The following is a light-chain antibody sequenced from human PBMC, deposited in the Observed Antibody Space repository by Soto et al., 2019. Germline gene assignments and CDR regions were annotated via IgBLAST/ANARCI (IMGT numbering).Light chain of an antibody. V-gene: IGLV4-69*01. CDR2: LSSDGSH. Sequence: QLVLTQSPSASASLGASVKLTCTLSSGHSSYAIAWHQQQPEKGPRYLMKLSSDGSHSKGDGIPDRFSGSSSGAERYLTIFSLQSVDEADYYCQTWDTGARVVFGGGTKLTVL. CDR3: QTWDTGARVV. J-gene: IGLJ2*01. CDR1: SGHSSYA.